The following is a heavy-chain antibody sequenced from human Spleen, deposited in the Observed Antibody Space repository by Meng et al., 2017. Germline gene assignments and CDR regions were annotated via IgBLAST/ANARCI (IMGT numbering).Heavy chain of an antibody. CDR2: ISSSGSTI. V-gene: IGHV3-11*01. Sequence: GESLKISCAASGFTFSDYYMSWIRQAPGKGLEWVSYISSSGSTIYYADSVKGRLTISRDNAKNSLYLQMNSLRAEDTAVYYCARDGHEDLQGRDYWGQGTRVTVSS. D-gene: IGHD3/OR15-3a*01. CDR3: ARDGHEDLQGRDY. CDR1: GFTFSDYY. J-gene: IGHJ4*02.